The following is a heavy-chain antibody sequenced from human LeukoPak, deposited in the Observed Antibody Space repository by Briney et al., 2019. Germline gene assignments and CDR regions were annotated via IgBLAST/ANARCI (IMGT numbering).Heavy chain of an antibody. CDR2: VKSKSDGGTI. CDR1: GFTFIKGW. CDR3: TTDRGIAVRPLFDY. V-gene: IGHV3-15*01. Sequence: GGSLRLSCTASGFTFIKGWMSWVRQAPGKGLEWVGRVKSKSDGGTIDYGAPVKGRFTISRDDSKNMLYLQMNSLQTEDTAVYYCTTDRGIAVRPLFDYWGQGALVTVSS. D-gene: IGHD6-19*01. J-gene: IGHJ4*02.